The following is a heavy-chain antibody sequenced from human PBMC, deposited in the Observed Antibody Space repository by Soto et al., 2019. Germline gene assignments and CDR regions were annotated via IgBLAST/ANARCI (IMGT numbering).Heavy chain of an antibody. V-gene: IGHV3-23*01. Sequence: RVSLRLSCEASGLHFAGYAMSWVRQAPGKGLDWVSSLSSSGEKTYYSDSVRGRFTISRDNSKNTLSLQMNSLTAEDTAVYFCAKRSGAGGHLAYWGQGALVTVSS. CDR2: LSSSGEKT. CDR1: GLHFAGYA. D-gene: IGHD2-15*01. CDR3: AKRSGAGGHLAY. J-gene: IGHJ4*02.